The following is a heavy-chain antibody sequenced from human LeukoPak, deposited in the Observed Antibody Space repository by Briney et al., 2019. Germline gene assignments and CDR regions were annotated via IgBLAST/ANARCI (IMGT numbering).Heavy chain of an antibody. D-gene: IGHD3-22*01. J-gene: IGHJ3*02. CDR3: AKDLKELMTYYYDSSGYYHDAFDI. Sequence: QPGRSLRLSCAASGFTFSSYGMHWVRQAPGKGLEWVAVISYDGSNKYYADSVKGRFTISRDNSKNTLYLQMNSLRAEDTAVYYCAKDLKELMTYYYDSSGYYHDAFDIWGQGTMVTVSS. V-gene: IGHV3-30*18. CDR2: ISYDGSNK. CDR1: GFTFSSYG.